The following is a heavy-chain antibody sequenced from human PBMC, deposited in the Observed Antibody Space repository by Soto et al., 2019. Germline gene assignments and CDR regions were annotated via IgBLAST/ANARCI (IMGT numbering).Heavy chain of an antibody. CDR1: GFTFSSYG. D-gene: IGHD2-15*01. CDR2: ISYDGSNK. CDR3: AKGINNCDY. V-gene: IGHV3-30*18. J-gene: IGHJ4*02. Sequence: QVQLVESGGGVVQPGRSLRLSCAASGFTFSSYGMHWVRQAPGKGLEWVAVISYDGSNKYYVDSVKGRFTISRDNSKNTLYLQMNSRRAEDTVVYYCAKGINNCDYWGPGTLVTVSS.